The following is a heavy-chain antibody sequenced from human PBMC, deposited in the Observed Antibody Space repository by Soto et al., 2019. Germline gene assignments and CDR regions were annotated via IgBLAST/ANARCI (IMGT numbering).Heavy chain of an antibody. CDR1: GFTFTNHN. Sequence: GGSLRLSCAASGFTFTNHNMNWVRQAPGKGLEWVSSISSSSSFRNYADSVKGRFSISRDNDKNSVYLQMDSLRAEDTAVYYCARDPPLSVLVVVATDDFWGQGTLVTVSS. CDR2: ISSSSSFR. J-gene: IGHJ4*02. CDR3: ARDPPLSVLVVVATDDF. V-gene: IGHV3-21*01. D-gene: IGHD2-21*01.